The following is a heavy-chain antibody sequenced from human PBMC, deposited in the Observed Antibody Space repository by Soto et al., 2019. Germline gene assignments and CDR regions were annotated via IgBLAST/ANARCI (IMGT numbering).Heavy chain of an antibody. J-gene: IGHJ3*02. CDR3: AKDLNVVVPAAMNDAFDI. CDR1: GFTFSSYA. V-gene: IGHV3-23*01. D-gene: IGHD2-2*01. CDR2: ISGSGGST. Sequence: GGSLRLSCAASGFTFSSYAMSWVRQAPGKGLEWVSAISGSGGSTYYADSVKGRFTISRDNSKNTLYLQMNSLRAKDTAVYYCAKDLNVVVPAAMNDAFDIWGQGTMVTVSS.